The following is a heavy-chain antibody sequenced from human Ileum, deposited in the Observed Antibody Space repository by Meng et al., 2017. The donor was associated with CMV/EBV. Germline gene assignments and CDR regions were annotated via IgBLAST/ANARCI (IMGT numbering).Heavy chain of an antibody. CDR1: GFTVSSNY. V-gene: IGHV3-53*01. CDR3: AGRRHYFDS. D-gene: IGHD1-26*01. J-gene: IGHJ4*02. CDR2: IYSGGTT. Sequence: SLRLSGAVSGFTVSSNYMSWVRQAPGKRLEWVSVIYSGGTTYYADSVKGRFTISKDNSKNTLYLQMNSLRAEDTAVYYCAGRRHYFDSWGQGTLVTVSS.